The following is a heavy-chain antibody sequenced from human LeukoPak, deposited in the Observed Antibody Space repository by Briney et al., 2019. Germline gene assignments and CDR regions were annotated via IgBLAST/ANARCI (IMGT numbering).Heavy chain of an antibody. D-gene: IGHD3-3*01. CDR1: GFTFSSYS. CDR2: ISGSSSTI. CDR3: ARVTYDFWSSPTYYMDV. V-gene: IGHV3-48*01. J-gene: IGHJ6*03. Sequence: PGGSLRLSCAASGFTFSSYSMNWVRQAPGKGLEWVSYISGSSSTIYYADSVKGRFTISRDNAKNSLYLQMNSLRAEDTAVYYCARVTYDFWSSPTYYMDVWGKGTTVTVSS.